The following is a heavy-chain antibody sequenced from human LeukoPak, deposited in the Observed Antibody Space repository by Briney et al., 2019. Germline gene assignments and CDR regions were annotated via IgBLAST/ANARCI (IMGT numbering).Heavy chain of an antibody. J-gene: IGHJ4*02. Sequence: ASVKVSCKASGYTFTSYGISWVRQAPGQGLEWMGWISAYNGHTNYAQKVQGRVTMSTDTSTSTAYVELRSLRSDDTAVYYCARDRSSSDYWGQGTLVTVSS. D-gene: IGHD6-6*01. CDR2: ISAYNGHT. CDR1: GYTFTSYG. V-gene: IGHV1-18*01. CDR3: ARDRSSSDY.